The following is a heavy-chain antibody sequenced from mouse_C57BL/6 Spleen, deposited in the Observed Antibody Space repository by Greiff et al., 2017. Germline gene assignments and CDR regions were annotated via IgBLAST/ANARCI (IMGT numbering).Heavy chain of an antibody. CDR3: ARRGGLRDYYGSPWYFDV. V-gene: IGHV8-12*01. D-gene: IGHD1-1*01. J-gene: IGHJ1*03. CDR2: IYWDDDK. Sequence: QVTLKESGPGILQSSQTLSLTCSFSGFSLSTSGMGVSWIRQPSGKGLEWLAHIYWDDDKRYNPSLKSRLTISKDTSRNQVVLKITSVDTADTATYYCARRGGLRDYYGSPWYFDVWGTGTTVTVAS. CDR1: GFSLSTSGMG.